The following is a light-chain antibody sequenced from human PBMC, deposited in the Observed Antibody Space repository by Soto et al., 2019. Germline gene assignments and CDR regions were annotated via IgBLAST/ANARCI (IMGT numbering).Light chain of an antibody. CDR1: SSDVGSYNL. V-gene: IGLV2-23*01. CDR2: EDS. J-gene: IGLJ3*02. CDR3: CSYAGSSTWV. Sequence: QSVLTQPASVSGSLGQSITISCTGTSSDVGSYNLVSWYQHHPGKAPKLIIYEDSKRPSGVSNRFSGSKSGNTASLTISGLQAEDEADYHCCSYAGSSTWVFGGGTKVTVL.